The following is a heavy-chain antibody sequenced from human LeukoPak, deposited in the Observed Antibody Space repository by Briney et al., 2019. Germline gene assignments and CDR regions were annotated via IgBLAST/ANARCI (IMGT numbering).Heavy chain of an antibody. V-gene: IGHV3-30*02. J-gene: IGHJ6*03. CDR1: GFTFSSYG. D-gene: IGHD3-22*01. CDR2: IRYDGSNK. CDR3: AKDWYYYDSSGYHPRYYYYYMDV. Sequence: GGSLRLSCAASGFTFSSYGMHWVRQAPGKGLEWVAFIRYDGSNKYYADSVKGRFTISRDNSKNTLYLQMNSLRAEDTAVYYCAKDWYYYDSSGYHPRYYYYYMDVWGKGTTVTVSS.